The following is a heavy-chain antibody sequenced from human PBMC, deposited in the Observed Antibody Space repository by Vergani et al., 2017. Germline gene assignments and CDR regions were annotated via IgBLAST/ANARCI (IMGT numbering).Heavy chain of an antibody. CDR1: GGSISSYY. D-gene: IGHD4-17*01. CDR2: IYYSGST. Sequence: QVQLQESGPGLVKPSETLSLTCTVSGGSISSYYWSWIRQPPGKGLEWIGYIYYSGSTNYNPSLKSRVTISVDTSKNQFSLKLSSVTAADTAVYYCARDYGDDEAGMDVWGQGTTVTVSS. V-gene: IGHV4-59*01. J-gene: IGHJ6*02. CDR3: ARDYGDDEAGMDV.